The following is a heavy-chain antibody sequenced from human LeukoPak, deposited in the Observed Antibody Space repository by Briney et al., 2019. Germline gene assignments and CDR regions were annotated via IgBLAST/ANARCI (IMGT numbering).Heavy chain of an antibody. D-gene: IGHD6-13*01. CDR3: TRDDFAIAAAGTLLFDY. CDR1: GFTFGDYA. Sequence: GGSLRLSCTAPGFTFGDYAMSWVRQAPGKGLEWVGFIRSKAYGGTTEYAASVKGRFTISRDDSKSIAYLQMNSLKTEDTAVYYCTRDDFAIAAAGTLLFDYWGQGTLVTVSS. CDR2: IRSKAYGGTT. J-gene: IGHJ4*02. V-gene: IGHV3-49*04.